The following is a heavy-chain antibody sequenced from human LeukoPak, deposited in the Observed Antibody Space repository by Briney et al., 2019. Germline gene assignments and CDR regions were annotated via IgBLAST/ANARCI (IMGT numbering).Heavy chain of an antibody. CDR2: ISGSGYST. Sequence: GGSLRLSCAASGFTFSNYAMSWVRQAPGKGLEWVSAISGSGYSTYYADSVKGRFTISRDNSKNTLYLQMNSLRAEDTAVYYCAKDGHYDSSGFTLQYWGQGALVTVSS. J-gene: IGHJ4*02. D-gene: IGHD3-22*01. CDR1: GFTFSNYA. CDR3: AKDGHYDSSGFTLQY. V-gene: IGHV3-23*01.